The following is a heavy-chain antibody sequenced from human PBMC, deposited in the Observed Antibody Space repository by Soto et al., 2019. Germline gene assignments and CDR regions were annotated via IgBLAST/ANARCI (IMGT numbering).Heavy chain of an antibody. V-gene: IGHV3-11*01. CDR1: GFPFSDYY. J-gene: IGHJ1*01. D-gene: IGHD3-22*01. Sequence: GGALILPCAASGFPFSDYYMSWIRQAPGKGLEWVSYISSSGSTIYYADSVKGRFTISRDNAKNSLYLQMNSLRAEDTAVYYCARTLYYYDSSGVQHWGQGTLVTVSS. CDR2: ISSSGSTI. CDR3: ARTLYYYDSSGVQH.